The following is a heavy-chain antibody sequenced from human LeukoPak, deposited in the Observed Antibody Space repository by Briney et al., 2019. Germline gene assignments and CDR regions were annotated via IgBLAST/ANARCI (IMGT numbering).Heavy chain of an antibody. D-gene: IGHD5-18*01. V-gene: IGHV3-9*01. J-gene: IGHJ4*02. Sequence: GGSLRLSCTASGFSFSGHWMHWVRQAPGKGLEWVSGISWNSGSIGYADSVKGRFTISRDNAKNSLYLQMNSLRAEDTALYYCAKIRGYSYGYVDYWGQGTLVTVSS. CDR1: GFSFSGHW. CDR2: ISWNSGSI. CDR3: AKIRGYSYGYVDY.